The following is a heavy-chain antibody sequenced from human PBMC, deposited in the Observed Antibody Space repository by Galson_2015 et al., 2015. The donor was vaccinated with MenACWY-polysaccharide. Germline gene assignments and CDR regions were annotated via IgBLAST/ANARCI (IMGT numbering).Heavy chain of an antibody. D-gene: IGHD6-13*01. Sequence: SLRLSCAASGFTFRSYAMSWVRQAPGKGLECVSTTSGNGAKTFYTDSVKGRFTISRDNSKNTLYLQMNRLRPEDTAIYYCAKEQWGSNEYWGQGTLVTVSS. CDR2: TSGNGAKT. CDR3: AKEQWGSNEY. CDR1: GFTFRSYA. V-gene: IGHV3-23*01. J-gene: IGHJ4*02.